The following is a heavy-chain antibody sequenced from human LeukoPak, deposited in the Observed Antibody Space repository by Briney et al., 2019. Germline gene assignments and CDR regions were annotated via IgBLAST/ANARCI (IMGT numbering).Heavy chain of an antibody. CDR2: ISYDGSNK. D-gene: IGHD3-22*01. V-gene: IGHV3-30*04. CDR3: ATPINYYDSSDHITLENYYFDY. J-gene: IGHJ4*02. Sequence: GGFLRLSCAASGFTFSSYTMHWVRQAPGKGLEWVAVISYDGSNKYYADSVKGRFTISRDNSKNTLYLQMNSLRAEDTAVYYCATPINYYDSSDHITLENYYFDYWGQGTLVTVSS. CDR1: GFTFSSYT.